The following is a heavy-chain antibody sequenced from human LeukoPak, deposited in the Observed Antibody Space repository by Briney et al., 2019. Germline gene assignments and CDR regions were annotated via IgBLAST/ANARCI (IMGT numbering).Heavy chain of an antibody. D-gene: IGHD2-2*01. CDR3: ARGYCSSTTCYGRGYFGY. V-gene: IGHV4-61*02. CDR2: IYTSGNT. Sequence: SETLSLTCTVSGGSISSGHYYWSWIRQPAGKGLEWIGRIYTSGNTKYNPSLESRVTISVDTSKNQFSLKLSSVTAADTAVYYCARGYCSSTTCYGRGYFGYWGQGILVTVSS. CDR1: GGSISSGHYY. J-gene: IGHJ4*02.